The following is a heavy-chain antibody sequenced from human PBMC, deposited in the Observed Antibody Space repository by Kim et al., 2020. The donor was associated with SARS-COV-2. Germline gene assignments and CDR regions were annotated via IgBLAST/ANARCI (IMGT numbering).Heavy chain of an antibody. J-gene: IGHJ4*02. D-gene: IGHD1-7*01. CDR2: T. V-gene: IGHV4-59*09. Sequence: TKSSPSLKSRVPIAADTSKNQFSRRLSSVTSADTAVYYCARGNYATSFDYWGQGTLVTVSS. CDR3: ARGNYATSFDY.